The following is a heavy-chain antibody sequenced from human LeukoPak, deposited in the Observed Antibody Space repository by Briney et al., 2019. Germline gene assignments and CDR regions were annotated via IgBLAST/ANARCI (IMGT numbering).Heavy chain of an antibody. J-gene: IGHJ6*02. D-gene: IGHD5-12*01. CDR3: ARDLLIVATITSYYYYGMDV. CDR2: INPNSGGT. Sequence: GASVKVPCKASGYTFTGYYMHWVRQAPGQGLEWMGWINPNSGGTNYAQKFQGRVTMTRDTSISTAYTELSRLRSDDTAVYYCARDLLIVATITSYYYYGMDVWGQGTTVTVSS. CDR1: GYTFTGYY. V-gene: IGHV1-2*02.